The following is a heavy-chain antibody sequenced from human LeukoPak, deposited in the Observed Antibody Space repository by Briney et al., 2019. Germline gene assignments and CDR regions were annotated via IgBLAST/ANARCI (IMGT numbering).Heavy chain of an antibody. D-gene: IGHD1-26*01. Sequence: GGSLRLSCAASGFTFSDSGMHWVRQAPGKGLEWVGRMRSKTQNYATAYAASVKGRFTISRDDSKNTAYLQMNSLKTEDTAVYYCTSSGSYYFDYWGQGTLVTVSS. V-gene: IGHV3-73*01. J-gene: IGHJ4*02. CDR3: TSSGSYYFDY. CDR1: GFTFSDSG. CDR2: MRSKTQNYAT.